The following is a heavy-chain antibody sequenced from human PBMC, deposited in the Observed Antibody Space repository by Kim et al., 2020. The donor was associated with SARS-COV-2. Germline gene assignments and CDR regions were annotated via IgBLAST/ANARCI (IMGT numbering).Heavy chain of an antibody. Sequence: SETLSLTCAVYGGSFSGYYWSWIRQPPGKGLEWIGEINHSGSPNYNPSLKSRVTISVDTSKNQFSLKLSSVTAADTAVYYCARGAGLGPWGQGTLVTVSS. V-gene: IGHV4-34*01. D-gene: IGHD1-26*01. CDR3: ARGAGLGP. CDR1: GGSFSGYY. CDR2: INHSGSP. J-gene: IGHJ5*02.